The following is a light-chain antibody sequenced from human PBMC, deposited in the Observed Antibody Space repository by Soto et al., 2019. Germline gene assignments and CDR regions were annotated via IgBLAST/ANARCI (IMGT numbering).Light chain of an antibody. J-gene: IGKJ4*01. CDR3: QQYGSSPLT. CDR2: GAS. CDR1: QSVSSSY. V-gene: IGKV3-20*01. Sequence: EIVLTQSPGTLTLSPGXRATLSCRASQSVSSSYLAWYQQKPGQAPRLLIYGASSRATGIPDRFSGSGSGTDFTLTISRLEPEDFAVYSCQQYGSSPLTFGGGTKVAIK.